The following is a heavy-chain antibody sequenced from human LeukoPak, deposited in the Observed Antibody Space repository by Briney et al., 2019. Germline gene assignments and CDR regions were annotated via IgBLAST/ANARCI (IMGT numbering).Heavy chain of an antibody. Sequence: SETLSLTCTVSGGSIRSYYWNWIRQPPGKGLEWIGYMSYSGSTNYNPSLKSRVTILVDTSKNQFSLKLSSVTAADTAVYYCASQLDSGSYGFDYWGQGTLVTVSS. CDR2: MSYSGST. CDR1: GGSIRSYY. V-gene: IGHV4-59*12. CDR3: ASQLDSGSYGFDY. D-gene: IGHD3-10*01. J-gene: IGHJ4*02.